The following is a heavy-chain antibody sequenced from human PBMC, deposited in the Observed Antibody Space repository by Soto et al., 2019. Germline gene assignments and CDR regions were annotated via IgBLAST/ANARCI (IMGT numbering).Heavy chain of an antibody. D-gene: IGHD4-17*01. J-gene: IGHJ4*02. Sequence: TGGSLRLSCTASGFTFGDYVMSWFRQAPGKGLEWVGFIRSKAYGGTTEYAASVKGRFTISRDDSKSIAYLQMNSLKTEDTAVYYCTRAVWDDYGEYFDYWGQGTLVTVSS. CDR1: GFTFGDYV. CDR2: IRSKAYGGTT. V-gene: IGHV3-49*03. CDR3: TRAVWDDYGEYFDY.